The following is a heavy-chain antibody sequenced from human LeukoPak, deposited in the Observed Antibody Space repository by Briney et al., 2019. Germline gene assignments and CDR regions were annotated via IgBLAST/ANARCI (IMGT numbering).Heavy chain of an antibody. CDR2: ISWNSGSI. D-gene: IGHD3-3*01. CDR3: AKDKDDFWSGYFDY. CDR1: GFTFSSYA. V-gene: IGHV3-9*01. Sequence: QAGGSLRLSCAASGFTFSSYAMNWVRQAPGKGLEWVSGISWNSGSIGYADSVKGRFTISRDNAKNSLYLQMNSLRAEDTALYYCAKDKDDFWSGYFDYWGQGTLVTVSS. J-gene: IGHJ4*02.